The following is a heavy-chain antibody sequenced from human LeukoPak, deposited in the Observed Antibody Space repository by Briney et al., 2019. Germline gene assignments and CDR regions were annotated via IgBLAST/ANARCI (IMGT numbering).Heavy chain of an antibody. J-gene: IGHJ6*03. D-gene: IGHD6-19*01. CDR1: GGSISSSNW. Sequence: SETLSLTRAVSGGSISSSNWWSWVRQPPRKGLEWIGEIYHSGSTNYNPSLKSRVTILADKSKNQFSLRLSSVTAADTAVYYCARGADGGSGWYDYYYYYMDVWGKGTTITVSS. CDR2: IYHSGST. CDR3: ARGADGGSGWYDYYYYYMDV. V-gene: IGHV4-4*02.